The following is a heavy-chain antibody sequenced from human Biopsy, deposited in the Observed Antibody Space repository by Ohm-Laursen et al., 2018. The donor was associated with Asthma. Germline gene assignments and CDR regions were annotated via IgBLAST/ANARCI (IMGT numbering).Heavy chain of an antibody. Sequence: TLSLTCAVYGGSFSGYYWSWIHQPPGKGLEWIGEINHRGSTNYNPSLKSRVTISVDTSKNQFSLKLSSVTAADTAVYYCARITNDRIAAAGRCYYYGMDVWGQGTTVTVSS. CDR1: GGSFSGYY. CDR3: ARITNDRIAAAGRCYYYGMDV. CDR2: INHRGST. J-gene: IGHJ6*02. V-gene: IGHV4-34*01. D-gene: IGHD6-13*01.